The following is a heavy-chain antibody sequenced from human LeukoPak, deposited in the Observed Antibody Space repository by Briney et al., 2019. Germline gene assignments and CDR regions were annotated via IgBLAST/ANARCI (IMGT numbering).Heavy chain of an antibody. CDR1: GNTFTRYF. Sequence: ASVKVSCKASGNTFTRYFLHWVRQAPGQGPEWMGIINPSDGVTSYAQKFQGRVTMTRDRTTSTVYMELSSLRSEDTAVYYCATDLWQWLVRGINWFDPWGQGTLVTVSS. CDR3: ATDLWQWLVRGINWFDP. D-gene: IGHD6-19*01. V-gene: IGHV1-46*01. J-gene: IGHJ5*02. CDR2: INPSDGVT.